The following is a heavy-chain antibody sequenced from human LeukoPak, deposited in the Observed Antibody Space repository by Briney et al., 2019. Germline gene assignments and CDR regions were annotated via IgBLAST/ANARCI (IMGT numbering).Heavy chain of an antibody. Sequence: SETLSLTCTVSGGSISSGSYYWSWIRQPPGKGLEWIGEINHSGSTNYNPSLKSRVTISVDTSKNQFSLKLSSVTAADTAVYYCASVHSSSWYYWGQGTLVTVSS. V-gene: IGHV4-39*07. D-gene: IGHD6-13*01. CDR1: GGSISSGSYY. CDR2: INHSGST. J-gene: IGHJ4*02. CDR3: ASVHSSSWYY.